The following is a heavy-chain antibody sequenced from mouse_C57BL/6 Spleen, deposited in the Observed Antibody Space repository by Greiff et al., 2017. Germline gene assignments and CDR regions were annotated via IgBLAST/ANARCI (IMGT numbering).Heavy chain of an antibody. CDR2: IHPNSGST. J-gene: IGHJ2*01. CDR3: ARDEVWQRRGYFDY. D-gene: IGHD2-10*02. Sequence: QVQLQQPGAELVKPGASVKLSCKASGYTFTSYWMHWVKQRPGQGLEWIGMIHPNSGSTNYNEKFKSKATLTVDKSSSTAYMQLSSLTSEDSAVYYCARDEVWQRRGYFDYWGQGTTLTVSS. CDR1: GYTFTSYW. V-gene: IGHV1-64*01.